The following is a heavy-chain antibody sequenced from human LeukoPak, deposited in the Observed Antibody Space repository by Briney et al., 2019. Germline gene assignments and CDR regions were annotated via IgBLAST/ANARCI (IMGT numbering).Heavy chain of an antibody. J-gene: IGHJ2*01. CDR3: ARGVTMIVVVIRDWYFDL. CDR2: IYYTRST. V-gene: IGHV4-39*01. CDR1: GGSISSSSYY. Sequence: SETLSLTCTVSGGSISSSSYYWGWIRQPPGKGLKWIGSIYYTRSTYYNPSLKSRVTISVDTSKNQFSLKLTSVTAADTAVYYCARGVTMIVVVIRDWYFDLWGRGTLVTVSS. D-gene: IGHD3-22*01.